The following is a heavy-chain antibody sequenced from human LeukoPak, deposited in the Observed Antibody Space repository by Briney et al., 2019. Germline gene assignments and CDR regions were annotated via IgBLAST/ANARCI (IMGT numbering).Heavy chain of an antibody. CDR3: TKTTVTTWGPFDY. V-gene: IGHV3-49*04. D-gene: IGHD4-11*01. Sequence: PGGSLRLSCTASGFTFGDYAMSWVRQAPGKGLEWVGFIRSKAYGGTTEYAASVKGRFTISRDDSKSIAYLQMNSLKTEDTAVYYCTKTTVTTWGPFDYWGQGTLVTVSS. CDR1: GFTFGDYA. CDR2: IRSKAYGGTT. J-gene: IGHJ4*02.